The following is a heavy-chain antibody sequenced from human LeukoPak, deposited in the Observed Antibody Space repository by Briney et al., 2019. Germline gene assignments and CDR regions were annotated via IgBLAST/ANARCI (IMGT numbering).Heavy chain of an antibody. D-gene: IGHD3-10*01. J-gene: IGHJ5*02. V-gene: IGHV4-59*01. CDR2: IYYSGST. CDR1: GGSISSYY. Sequence: SETLSLTCTVSGGSISSYYWSWIRQPPGKGLEWIGYIYYSGSTNYTPSLKSRVTISVDTSKNQFSLKLSSVTAADTAVYYCARDRGGWFGESPPFDPWGQGTLVTVSS. CDR3: ARDRGGWFGESPPFDP.